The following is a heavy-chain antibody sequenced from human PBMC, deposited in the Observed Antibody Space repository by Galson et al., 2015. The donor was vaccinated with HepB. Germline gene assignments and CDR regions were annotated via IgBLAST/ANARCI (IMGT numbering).Heavy chain of an antibody. D-gene: IGHD5-24*01. CDR1: GFTFSHAW. V-gene: IGHV3-15*01. CDR3: TTLGLEMAGQTLFL. Sequence: SLRLSCAASGFTFSHAWMSWVRQAPGKGLEWVGRIKSKTDGGTTDYAAPVKGRFIISRDDSKKTLYLQMNSLKTEDTAVYYCTTLGLEMAGQTLFLWGQGTLVTVSS. J-gene: IGHJ4*02. CDR2: IKSKTDGGTT.